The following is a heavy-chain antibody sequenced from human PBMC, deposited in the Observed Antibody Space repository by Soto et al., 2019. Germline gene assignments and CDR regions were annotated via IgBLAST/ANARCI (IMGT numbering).Heavy chain of an antibody. V-gene: IGHV3-30*18. CDR1: GFTFSSYG. D-gene: IGHD3-10*01. CDR3: EKMAGGYDY. J-gene: IGHJ4*02. CDR2: ISYDGSNK. Sequence: PGGSLRLSCAASGFTFSSYGMHWVRQAPGKGLEWVAVISYDGSNKYYADSVKGRFTISRDNSKNTLYLQMNSLRAEDTAVYYCEKMAGGYDYWGQGTLVTVSS.